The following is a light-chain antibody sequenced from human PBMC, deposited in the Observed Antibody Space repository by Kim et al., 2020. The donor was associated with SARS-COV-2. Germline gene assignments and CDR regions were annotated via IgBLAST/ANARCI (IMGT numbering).Light chain of an antibody. CDR3: MKVLQTPHS. CDR2: LGS. V-gene: IGKV2-28*01. J-gene: IGKJ2*03. Sequence: PAYISCKSSQSLLHSNEDNYFDWHSQKPGHSPQRLIYLGSNRTSGVPDRFSGSGSGTDFTLKITRVEPENVGISYCMKVLQTPHSFGQGTKLEI. CDR1: QSLLHSNEDNY.